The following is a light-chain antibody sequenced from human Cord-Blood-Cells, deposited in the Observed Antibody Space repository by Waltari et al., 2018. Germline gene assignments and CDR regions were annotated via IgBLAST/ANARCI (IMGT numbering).Light chain of an antibody. Sequence: DIVMTQTPLSLSVTPGQPASIPCKSSQSLLHSDGKTYLYWYLQKPGQSPQLLIYEVSSRVSGVPDRFSGSGSGTDFTLKISRVEAEDVGVYYCMQGIHLMYTFCQGTKLEIK. CDR1: QSLLHSDGKTY. CDR3: MQGIHLMYT. CDR2: EVS. V-gene: IGKV2-29*02. J-gene: IGKJ2*01.